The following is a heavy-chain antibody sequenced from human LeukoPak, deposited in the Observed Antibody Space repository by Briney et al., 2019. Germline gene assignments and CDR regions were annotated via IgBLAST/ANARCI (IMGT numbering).Heavy chain of an antibody. CDR2: INPNSGGT. J-gene: IGHJ6*02. CDR1: GYTFTGYY. Sequence: ASVKVSCKAAGYTFTGYYMHWVRQAPGQGLEWMGWINPNSGGTNYAQKFQGWVTMTRDTSISTAYMELSRLRSDDTAVYYCARDRITMVRGAYGMDVWGQGTTVTVSS. D-gene: IGHD3-10*01. V-gene: IGHV1-2*04. CDR3: ARDRITMVRGAYGMDV.